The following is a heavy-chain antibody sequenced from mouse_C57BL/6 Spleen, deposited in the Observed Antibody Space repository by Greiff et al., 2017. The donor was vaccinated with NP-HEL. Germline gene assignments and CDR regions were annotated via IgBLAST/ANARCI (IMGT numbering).Heavy chain of an antibody. CDR3: TRGDGYYPYWYFDV. D-gene: IGHD2-3*01. Sequence: EVQRVESGEGLVKPGGSLKLSCAASGFTFSSYAMSWVRQTPEKRLEWVAYISSGGDYIYYADTVKGRFTISRDNARNTLYLQMSSLKSEDTAMYYCTRGDGYYPYWYFDVWGTGTTVTVSS. V-gene: IGHV5-9-1*02. CDR2: ISSGGDYI. CDR1: GFTFSSYA. J-gene: IGHJ1*03.